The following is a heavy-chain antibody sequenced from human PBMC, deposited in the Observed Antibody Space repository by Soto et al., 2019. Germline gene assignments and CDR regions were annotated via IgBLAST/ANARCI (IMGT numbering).Heavy chain of an antibody. CDR2: MNPNSGNT. J-gene: IGHJ6*02. CDR1: GYTFTSYD. V-gene: IGHV1-8*01. CDR3: ARERTGPTSMDV. Sequence: QVQLVQSGAEVKKPGASVKVSCKASGYTFTSYDINWVRQATGQGLEWMGWMNPNSGNTGYAQKFQGRVTMTRNTSISTAYMELNSLRSEDTAVYYGARERTGPTSMDVWGQGTTVTVSS.